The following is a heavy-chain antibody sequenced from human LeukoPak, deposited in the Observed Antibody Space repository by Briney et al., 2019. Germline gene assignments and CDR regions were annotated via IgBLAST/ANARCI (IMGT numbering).Heavy chain of an antibody. V-gene: IGHV3-48*04. D-gene: IGHD6-19*01. CDR1: GFTFGSYS. J-gene: IGHJ4*02. CDR2: ITTGGSSI. CDR3: ARVRYDSGWYDY. Sequence: GGSLRLSCAASGFTFGSYSMNWVRQAAGKGLECVSHITTGGSSIFYADSVKGRFTISRDNAKNSLYLQMNSLRAEDSAVYYCARVRYDSGWYDYWGQGALVTVSS.